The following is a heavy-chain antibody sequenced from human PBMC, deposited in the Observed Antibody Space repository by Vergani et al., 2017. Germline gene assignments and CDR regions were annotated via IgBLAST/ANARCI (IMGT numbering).Heavy chain of an antibody. CDR1: GFTFSSYA. J-gene: IGHJ6*03. CDR3: AKKGRFVYKGLADIVVVPAAGGPGYYYYMDV. Sequence: EVQLLESGGGLVQPGGSLRLSCAASGFTFSSYAMSWVRQAPGKGLEWVSAISGSGGSTYYADSVKGRFTISRDNSKNTLYLQMNSLRAEDTAVYYCAKKGRFVYKGLADIVVVPAAGGPGYYYYMDVWGKGTTVTVSS. D-gene: IGHD2-2*01. CDR2: ISGSGGST. V-gene: IGHV3-23*01.